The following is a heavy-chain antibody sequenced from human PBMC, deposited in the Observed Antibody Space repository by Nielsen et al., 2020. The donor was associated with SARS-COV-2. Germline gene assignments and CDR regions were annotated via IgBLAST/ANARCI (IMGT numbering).Heavy chain of an antibody. CDR3: ARIYIRDASYYFDY. D-gene: IGHD5-24*01. CDR1: GFSLSNARMC. V-gene: IGHV2-70*11. CDR2: IDWDDDK. J-gene: IGHJ4*02. Sequence: SGPTLVKPTETLTLTCTVSGFSLSNARMCVSWIRQPPGKALEWLARIDWDDDKYYSTSLKTRLTISKDTSKNQVVLTMTNMDPVDTATYYCARIYIRDASYYFDYWGQGTLVTVSS.